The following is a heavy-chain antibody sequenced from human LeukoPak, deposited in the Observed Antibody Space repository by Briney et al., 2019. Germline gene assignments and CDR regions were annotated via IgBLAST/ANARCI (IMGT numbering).Heavy chain of an antibody. CDR2: IKWEEGST. CDR3: EKGFRSGPTGGDAFDI. V-gene: IGHV3-20*04. Sequence: PGGSLRLSCAASVFTFYDHDVSGVPRSPGRGLEGVSGIKWEEGSTGYVDSVKGRYTVSRDNDKDSLYLQIKSLRAEDMALYYCEKGFRSGPTGGDAFDIWGQGKMVTVPS. CDR1: VFTFYDHD. J-gene: IGHJ3*02. D-gene: IGHD3-10*01.